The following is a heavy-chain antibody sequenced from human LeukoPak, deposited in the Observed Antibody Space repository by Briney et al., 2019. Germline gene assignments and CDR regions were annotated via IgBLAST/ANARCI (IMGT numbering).Heavy chain of an antibody. Sequence: GGSLRLSCAASGFTFSTYAMHWVRQAPGKGLEWVAVISYDGSNKYSADSVKGRFTISRDNSKNTLYLQMNSLRPEDTAVYYCARDHLSSSYFDYWGQGTLVTVSS. CDR2: ISYDGSNK. J-gene: IGHJ4*02. V-gene: IGHV3-30-3*01. CDR1: GFTFSTYA. CDR3: ARDHLSSSYFDY. D-gene: IGHD6-6*01.